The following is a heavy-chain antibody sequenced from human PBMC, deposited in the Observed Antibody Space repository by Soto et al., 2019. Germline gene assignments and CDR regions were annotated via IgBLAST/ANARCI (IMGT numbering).Heavy chain of an antibody. Sequence: SETLSLTCTVSGGSISSSSYYWGWIRQPPGKGLEWIGSIYYSGSTYYNPSLKSRVTISVDTSKNQFSLKLSSVTAADTAVYYCARSEIVVVPAALGRAFDIWGQGTMVTVSS. V-gene: IGHV4-39*01. CDR2: IYYSGST. J-gene: IGHJ3*02. CDR1: GGSISSSSYY. CDR3: ARSEIVVVPAALGRAFDI. D-gene: IGHD2-2*01.